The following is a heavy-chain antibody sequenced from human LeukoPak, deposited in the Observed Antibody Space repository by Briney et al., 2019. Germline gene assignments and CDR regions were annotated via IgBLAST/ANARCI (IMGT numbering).Heavy chain of an antibody. CDR1: GFTFSSYA. V-gene: IGHV3-30*04. J-gene: IGHJ4*02. CDR2: ISYDGSNK. Sequence: GGSLRLSCAASGFTFSSYAMHWVRQAPGKGLEWVAVISYDGSNKYYADSVKGRFTISRDNSKNTLYLQMNSLRAEDTAVYYCARNIVGATLAPLGYWGQGTLVTVSS. CDR3: ARNIVGATLAPLGY. D-gene: IGHD1-26*01.